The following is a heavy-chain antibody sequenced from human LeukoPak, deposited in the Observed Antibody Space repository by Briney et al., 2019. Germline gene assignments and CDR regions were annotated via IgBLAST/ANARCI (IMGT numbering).Heavy chain of an antibody. V-gene: IGHV3-23*01. J-gene: IGHJ4*02. CDR1: GFTFSSYS. CDR3: AKGRTGFSYGYGIDY. D-gene: IGHD5-18*01. CDR2: ISTSDGTT. Sequence: GGSLRLSCAASGFTFSSYSMNWVRQAPGKGLEWVSSISTSDGTTYYADSVKGRFTISRDNSKNTLYLQMNSLRAEDAAIYYCAKGRTGFSYGYGIDYWGQGTLVTVSS.